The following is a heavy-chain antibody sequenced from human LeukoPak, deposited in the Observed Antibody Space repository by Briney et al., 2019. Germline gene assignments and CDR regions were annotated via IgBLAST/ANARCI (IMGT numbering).Heavy chain of an antibody. Sequence: GESLKISCKGSGYSFTSYWIGWVRQMPGKGLEWMGIIYPGDSDTRYSPSFQGQVTISADKSISTAYLQWSSLKASDTAMYYCARIVVVAATGDYFDYWGQGTLVTVSP. CDR1: GYSFTSYW. CDR2: IYPGDSDT. D-gene: IGHD2-15*01. CDR3: ARIVVVAATGDYFDY. J-gene: IGHJ4*02. V-gene: IGHV5-51*01.